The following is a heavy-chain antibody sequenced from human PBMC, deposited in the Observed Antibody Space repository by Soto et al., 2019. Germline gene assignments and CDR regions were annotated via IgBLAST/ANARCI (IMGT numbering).Heavy chain of an antibody. J-gene: IGHJ4*02. CDR3: ARDLGQGNGPFDY. CDR1: GFTFNTYG. D-gene: IGHD1-26*01. Sequence: QVQLVESGGGVVQPGRSLRLSCAASGFTFNTYGMHWVRQAPGKGLEWVAVIWHDGGKKYYADSAKGRFTISRDNSKNTLFLQMNSLRAEDTAVYYGARDLGQGNGPFDYWGQGTLVTVSS. V-gene: IGHV3-33*01. CDR2: IWHDGGKK.